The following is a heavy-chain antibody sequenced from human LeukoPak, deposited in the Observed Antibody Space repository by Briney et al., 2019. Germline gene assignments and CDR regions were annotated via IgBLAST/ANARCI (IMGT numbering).Heavy chain of an antibody. CDR2: IYYSGNT. CDR1: GGSITGYH. Sequence: PSETLSLTCTVSGGSITGYHWSWDRQPPGKGLEWIGYIYYSGNTNYNPSLKSRVTISVDTARNQFSLKLSSVTAADTAVYYCARRVGSWFDPWGQGTLVTVSS. D-gene: IGHD3-16*01. J-gene: IGHJ5*02. V-gene: IGHV4-59*01. CDR3: ARRVGSWFDP.